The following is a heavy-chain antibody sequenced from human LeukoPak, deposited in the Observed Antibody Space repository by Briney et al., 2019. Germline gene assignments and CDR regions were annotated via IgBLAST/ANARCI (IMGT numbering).Heavy chain of an antibody. CDR2: VDPEDGET. CDR1: GYTFTDYY. Sequence: GATVKISCKVSGYTFTDYYMHWVQQAPGKGLEWMGLVDPEDGETIYAEKFQGRVTITADTSTDTAYMELSSLSSEDTAVYYCATDPGWSPRMSSGVGRPEIDYWGQGTLVTVSS. V-gene: IGHV1-69-2*01. CDR3: ATDPGWSPRMSSGVGRPEIDY. D-gene: IGHD2-15*01. J-gene: IGHJ4*02.